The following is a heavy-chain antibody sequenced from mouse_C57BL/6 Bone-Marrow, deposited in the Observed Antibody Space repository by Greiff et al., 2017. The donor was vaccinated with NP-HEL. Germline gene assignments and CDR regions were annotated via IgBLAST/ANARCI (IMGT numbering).Heavy chain of an antibody. CDR2: INPGSGGT. CDR1: GYAFTNYL. D-gene: IGHD2-3*01. V-gene: IGHV1-54*01. J-gene: IGHJ3*01. Sequence: VQLQQSGAELVRPGTSVKVSCKASGYAFTNYLIEWVKQRPGQGLEWIGVINPGSGGTNYNEQFKGKATLTADKSSSTAYMQLSSLTSEDSAVYFCARGGGYYPFAYWGQGTLVTVSA. CDR3: ARGGGYYPFAY.